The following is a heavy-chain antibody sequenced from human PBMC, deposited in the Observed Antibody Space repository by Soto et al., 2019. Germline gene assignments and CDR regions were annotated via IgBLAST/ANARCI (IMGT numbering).Heavy chain of an antibody. CDR1: GFTFSSYW. CDR3: ARWDSSSSWYSGYAHKFDP. CDR2: IKQDGSEK. D-gene: IGHD6-13*01. Sequence: PGGSLRLSCAASGFTFSSYWMSWVRQAPGKGLEWVANIKQDGSEKYYVDSVKGRFTISRDNAKNSLYLQMNSLRAEDTAVYYCARWDSSSSWYSGYAHKFDPWGQGTLVTVSS. J-gene: IGHJ5*02. V-gene: IGHV3-7*01.